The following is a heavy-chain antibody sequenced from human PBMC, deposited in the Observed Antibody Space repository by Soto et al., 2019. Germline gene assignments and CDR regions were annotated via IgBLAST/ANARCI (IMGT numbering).Heavy chain of an antibody. J-gene: IGHJ5*02. CDR2: IIPIFGTA. Sequence: QVQLVQSGAEVKKPGSSVKVSCKASGGTFSSYAISWVRQAPGQGLEWMGGIIPIFGTANYAQKFQGRVTITADESTSTGYRELSSLRSEDTAVYYCARGITGVVVVAATHDFDPWGQGTLVTVSS. V-gene: IGHV1-69*01. D-gene: IGHD2-15*01. CDR3: ARGITGVVVVAATHDFDP. CDR1: GGTFSSYA.